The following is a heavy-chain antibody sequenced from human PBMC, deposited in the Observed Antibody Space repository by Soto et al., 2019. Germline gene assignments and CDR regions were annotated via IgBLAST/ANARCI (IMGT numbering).Heavy chain of an antibody. CDR1: GYTFTSYG. J-gene: IGHJ6*02. Sequence: QVQLVQSGAEVKKPGASVKVSCKASGYTFTSYGISWVRQAPGQGLEWMGWISAYNGNTNYAQTLQGRVTMTTDTSTSTAYMELRSLRSDDTAVYYCASDAGYYYGSGSYYTSYGMDGWGQGTTVTVSS. CDR3: ASDAGYYYGSGSYYTSYGMDG. D-gene: IGHD3-10*01. CDR2: ISAYNGNT. V-gene: IGHV1-18*01.